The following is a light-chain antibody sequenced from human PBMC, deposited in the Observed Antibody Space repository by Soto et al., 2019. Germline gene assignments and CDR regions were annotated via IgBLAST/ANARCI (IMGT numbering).Light chain of an antibody. CDR1: QSISTW. J-gene: IGKJ2*01. V-gene: IGKV1-5*03. CDR2: KAS. CDR3: QQYDSYPYT. Sequence: DIQMTQSPSTLPASVGDRVTITCRARQSISTWLAWYQQQPGKAPKLLIYKASSLQSGVPSRFSGSGSGTQFTLTINTLQPDDFATYYCQQYDSYPYTFGQGTKLEIK.